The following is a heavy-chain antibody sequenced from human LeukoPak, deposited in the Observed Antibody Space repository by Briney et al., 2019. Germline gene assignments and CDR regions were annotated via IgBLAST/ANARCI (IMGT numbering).Heavy chain of an antibody. CDR1: GFIFSDYS. CDR2: ITGSGTTI. V-gene: IGHV3-48*01. Sequence: GGSLRLSCAASGFIFSDYSMNWVRQAPGQGLEWLSYITGSGTTIYYADSVRGRFTISRDNAKNSLYLQMSSLRAEDTAICYCMKSWLMGAIQRGLFDYWGQGTLVTVSS. J-gene: IGHJ4*02. CDR3: MKSWLMGAIQRGLFDY. D-gene: IGHD1-26*01.